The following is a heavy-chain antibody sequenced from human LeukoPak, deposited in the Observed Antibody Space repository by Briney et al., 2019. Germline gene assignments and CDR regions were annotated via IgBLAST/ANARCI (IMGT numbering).Heavy chain of an antibody. CDR3: AREEQISMIAVIIEGYGMHV. J-gene: IGHJ6*02. CDR2: ISKDGTNK. V-gene: IGHV3-30*04. CDR1: GFTLNSFA. D-gene: IGHD3-22*01. Sequence: GRSLRLSCAASGFTLNSFALHWVRRAPGKGLEWVAIISKDGTNKYTAEGRFTISRDNSRNTVYLQMNNLGPEDTAVYYCAREEQISMIAVIIEGYGMHVWGQGTTVTVSS.